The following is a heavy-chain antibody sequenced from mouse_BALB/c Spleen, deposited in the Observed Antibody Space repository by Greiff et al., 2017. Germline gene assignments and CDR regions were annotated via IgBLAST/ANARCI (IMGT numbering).Heavy chain of an antibody. D-gene: IGHD1-2*01. CDR3: EMLLRLRGAMDY. V-gene: IGHV1-7*01. Sequence: QVQLQQSGAELAKPGASVKMSCKASGYTFTSYWMHWVKQRPGQGLEWIGYINPSTGYTEYNQKFKDKATLTADESSSTAYMQLSSLTSEDSAVYYCEMLLRLRGAMDYWGQGTSVTVSS. CDR1: GYTFTSYW. CDR2: INPSTGYT. J-gene: IGHJ4*01.